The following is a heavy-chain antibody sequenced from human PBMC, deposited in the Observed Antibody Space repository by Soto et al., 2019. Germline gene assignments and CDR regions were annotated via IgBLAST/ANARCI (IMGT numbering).Heavy chain of an antibody. CDR2: IDPSDSYT. D-gene: IGHD2-2*02. CDR3: ARHMDCSSTSCYNYYYYGMDV. Sequence: PGESLKISCKGSGYSFTSYWISWVRQMPGKGLEWMGRIDPSDSYTNYSPSFQGQVTISADKSISTAYLQWSSLKASDTAMYYCARHMDCSSTSCYNYYYYGMDVWGQGTTVTVSS. CDR1: GYSFTSYW. J-gene: IGHJ6*02. V-gene: IGHV5-10-1*04.